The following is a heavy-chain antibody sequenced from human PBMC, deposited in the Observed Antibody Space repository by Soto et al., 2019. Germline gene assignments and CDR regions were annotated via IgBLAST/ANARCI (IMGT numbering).Heavy chain of an antibody. D-gene: IGHD4-17*01. CDR1: GYTFTDYG. V-gene: IGHV1-18*01. CDR2: INTYNGQT. J-gene: IGHJ4*02. CDR3: ASDHYAAGGAL. Sequence: QVQLVQSGVEVKKPGASVKVSCKASGYTFTDYGVSWVRQAPGQGLEWMGWINTYNGQTNYAQKVQGRVTMTTDTSPATAYMELRSMNSDDTAGDYSASDHYAAGGALWGMGTLVTVSS.